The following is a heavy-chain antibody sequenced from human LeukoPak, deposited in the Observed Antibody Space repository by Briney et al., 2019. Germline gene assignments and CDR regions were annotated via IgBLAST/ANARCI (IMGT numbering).Heavy chain of an antibody. CDR2: INPSGGST. CDR1: GYTFTSYY. Sequence: ASVKVSCKASGYTFTSYYMHWVRQAPRQGLEWMGIINPSGGSTSYAQKFQGRVTMTRDTSTSTVYMELSSLRSEDTAVYYCARALPSIAAAGNWFDPWGQGTLVTVSS. V-gene: IGHV1-46*01. J-gene: IGHJ5*02. D-gene: IGHD6-13*01. CDR3: ARALPSIAAAGNWFDP.